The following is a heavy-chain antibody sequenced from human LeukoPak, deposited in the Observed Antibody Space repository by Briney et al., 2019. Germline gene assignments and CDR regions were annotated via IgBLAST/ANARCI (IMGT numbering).Heavy chain of an antibody. Sequence: SETLSLTCAVSGGSISSISSNNWAWIRQPPGKGLELIAAVHYTGSTYYNPSFMSRVTISVDTSKNQFSLKLNSLTATDTAVYYCARLPTGYPNWFDTWGQGILVTVSS. V-gene: IGHV4-39*01. D-gene: IGHD5-18*01. CDR1: GGSISSISSNN. CDR2: VHYTGST. J-gene: IGHJ5*02. CDR3: ARLPTGYPNWFDT.